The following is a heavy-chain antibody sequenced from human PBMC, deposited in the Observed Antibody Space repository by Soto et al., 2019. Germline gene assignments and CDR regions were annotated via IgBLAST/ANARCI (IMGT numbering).Heavy chain of an antibody. CDR3: ARDLDDILTGYKSNIDY. Sequence: ASVKVSCKASGYTFTSYGISWVRQAPGQGLEWMGWISAYNGNTNYAQKLQGRVTMTTDTSTSTAYMELRSLRSDDTAVYYCARDLDDILTGYKSNIDYWGQGTLVTVSS. J-gene: IGHJ4*02. D-gene: IGHD3-9*01. V-gene: IGHV1-18*01. CDR2: ISAYNGNT. CDR1: GYTFTSYG.